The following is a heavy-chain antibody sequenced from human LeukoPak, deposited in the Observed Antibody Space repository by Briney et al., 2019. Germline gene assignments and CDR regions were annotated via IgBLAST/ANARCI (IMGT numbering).Heavy chain of an antibody. CDR3: ARVLGVVYYDSSGYYFDAFDI. J-gene: IGHJ3*02. CDR2: IDHSGST. D-gene: IGHD3-22*01. V-gene: IGHV4-38-2*02. Sequence: SETLSLTCTVSGYSISSGYSWTWIRQPPGKGREGFGRIDHSGSTSYNPSLKSRVTISVDKSKNQFSLKLSSVTAADTAVYYCARVLGVVYYDSSGYYFDAFDIWGQGTMVTVSS. CDR1: GYSISSGYS.